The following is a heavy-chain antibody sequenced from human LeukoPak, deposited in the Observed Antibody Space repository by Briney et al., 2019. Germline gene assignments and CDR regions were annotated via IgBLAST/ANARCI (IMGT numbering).Heavy chain of an antibody. D-gene: IGHD2-15*01. V-gene: IGHV3-23*01. Sequence: PGGSLRPSCAASGFTFSSHGMSWVRQAPGKGLEWVSAMSGSGGSTYYADSVKGRFTISRDNSKNTLYLQMNSLRAEDTAVYYCARSRGYCSGGSCYSSRYYYYYYMDIWGKGTTVTISS. CDR1: GFTFSSHG. CDR3: ARSRGYCSGGSCYSSRYYYYYYMDI. CDR2: MSGSGGST. J-gene: IGHJ6*03.